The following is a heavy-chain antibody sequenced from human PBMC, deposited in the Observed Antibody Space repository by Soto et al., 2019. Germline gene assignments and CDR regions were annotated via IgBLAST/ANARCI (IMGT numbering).Heavy chain of an antibody. CDR1: GFTFSAYY. CDR2: ISSSGNYI. CDR3: AKEGPGSSSWHVDS. J-gene: IGHJ4*02. D-gene: IGHD6-13*01. Sequence: QVQLVESGGGLVKPGGSLRLSCAASGFTFSAYYMSWIRQAPGKGLEWISYISSSGNYINYADSVKGRFTISRDNAKNSLYLQMNRLRAEDTAVYYCAKEGPGSSSWHVDSWGQGTLVTVSS. V-gene: IGHV3-11*05.